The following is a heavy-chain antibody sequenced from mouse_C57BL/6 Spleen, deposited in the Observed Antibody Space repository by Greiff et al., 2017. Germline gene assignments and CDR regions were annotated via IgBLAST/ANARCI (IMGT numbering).Heavy chain of an antibody. CDR2: ISSGSSTI. Sequence: EVKVVESGGGLVKPGGSLKLSCAASGFTFSDYGMHWVRQAPEKGLEWVAYISSGSSTIYYADTVKGRFTISRDNAKNTLFLQMTSLRSEDTAMYYCARPITTVEWGFAYWGQGTLVTVSA. D-gene: IGHD1-1*01. J-gene: IGHJ3*01. CDR3: ARPITTVEWGFAY. CDR1: GFTFSDYG. V-gene: IGHV5-17*01.